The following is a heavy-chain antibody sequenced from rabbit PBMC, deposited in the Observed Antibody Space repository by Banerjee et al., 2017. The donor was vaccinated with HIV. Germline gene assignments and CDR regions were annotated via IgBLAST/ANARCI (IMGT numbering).Heavy chain of an antibody. CDR1: GFSFSSSYY. CDR3: ARNAGVDYYNNL. Sequence: QSLEESGGGLVKPGASLTLTCTASGFSFSSSYYMCWVRQAPGRGLEWIGCIYTGSGSTYYASWAKGRFTISKTSSTTVTLQMTSLTAADTATYFCARNAGVDYYNNLWGPGTLVTVS. D-gene: IGHD8-1*01. CDR2: IYTGSGST. V-gene: IGHV1S40*01. J-gene: IGHJ4*01.